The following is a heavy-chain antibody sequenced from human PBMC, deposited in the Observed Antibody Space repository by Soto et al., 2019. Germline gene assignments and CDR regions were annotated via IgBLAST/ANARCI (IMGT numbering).Heavy chain of an antibody. CDR3: ARWEQPLFDY. CDR1: GFNVSAYT. CDR2: IATDGNHK. D-gene: IGHD1-26*01. V-gene: IGHV3-30-3*01. Sequence: QVKLVESGGGVLQPGRSLRLSCAASGFNVSAYTMHLVRQAPGKGLEWVAVIATDGNHKYYTDSVKGRFTTSRDTSTNTLYLQMNRLRAEDTAVYYCARWEQPLFDYWGQGTLVTVSS. J-gene: IGHJ4*02.